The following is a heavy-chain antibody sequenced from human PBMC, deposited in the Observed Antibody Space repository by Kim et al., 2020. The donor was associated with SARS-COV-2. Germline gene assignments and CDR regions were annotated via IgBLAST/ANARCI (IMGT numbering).Heavy chain of an antibody. CDR2: ISSSSSYI. D-gene: IGHD1-1*01. CDR3: ARDQHNWNDVSYYYGMDV. Sequence: GGSLRLSCAASGFTFSSYSMNWVRQAPGKGLEWVSSISSSSSYIYYADSVKGRFTISRDNAKNSLYLQMNSLRAEDTAVYYCARDQHNWNDVSYYYGMDVWGQGTTVTVSS. J-gene: IGHJ6*02. CDR1: GFTFSSYS. V-gene: IGHV3-21*01.